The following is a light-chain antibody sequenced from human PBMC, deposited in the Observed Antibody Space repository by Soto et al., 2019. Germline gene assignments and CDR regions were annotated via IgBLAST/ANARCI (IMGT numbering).Light chain of an antibody. Sequence: DIKLTQSPSTLSASVGDSVTITCRASQNIDTSLAWYQHKPGKAPKLLMFDVSNLESGVPSRFSGSGSGTKFTLTISSVHSDDFATYYCQQYDYSRTFGQGTKVDIK. J-gene: IGKJ1*01. CDR3: QQYDYSRT. V-gene: IGKV1-5*01. CDR1: QNIDTS. CDR2: DVS.